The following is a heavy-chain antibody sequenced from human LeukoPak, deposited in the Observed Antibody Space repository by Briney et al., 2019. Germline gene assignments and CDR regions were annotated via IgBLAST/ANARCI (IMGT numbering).Heavy chain of an antibody. J-gene: IGHJ4*02. CDR1: NYTFTSYG. Sequence: WASVKVSCKASNYTFTSYGISWVRQAPGQGLEWMAWINAYNGDTNYAQKFQGRVTLTTDTSTSTAYMELRSLRSDDTAVYYCARDGSGVWFDYWGQGTLVTVSS. D-gene: IGHD3-10*01. V-gene: IGHV1-18*01. CDR2: INAYNGDT. CDR3: ARDGSGVWFDY.